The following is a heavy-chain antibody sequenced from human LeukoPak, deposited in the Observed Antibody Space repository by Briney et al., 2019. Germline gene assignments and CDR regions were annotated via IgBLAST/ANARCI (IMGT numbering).Heavy chain of an antibody. V-gene: IGHV4-28*05. J-gene: IGHJ4*02. CDR3: PKMRGLAYYFDY. CDR1: GYSISSSNW. D-gene: IGHD3-10*01. CDR2: IYYSGSI. Sequence: SETLSLTCVVSGYSISSSNWWGWIRQPPGRGLEWIGYIYYSGSIYYNPSLKSRVTMSVDTYKNQFSLKLSSVTAVDTAVYYCPKMRGLAYYFDYWGQGTLVTVSS.